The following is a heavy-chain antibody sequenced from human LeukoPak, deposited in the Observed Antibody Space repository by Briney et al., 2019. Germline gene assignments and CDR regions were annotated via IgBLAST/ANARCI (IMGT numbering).Heavy chain of an antibody. D-gene: IGHD6-13*01. CDR1: GFTFSSYS. J-gene: IGHJ4*02. CDR2: ISSSSSYI. V-gene: IGHV3-21*01. CDR3: ATKSRSNIAAAGTQA. Sequence: GGSLRLSCAASGFTFSSYSMNWVRQAPGKGLEWVSSISSSSSYIYYADSVKGRFTISRDNAKNSLYLQMNSLRAEDTAVYYCATKSRSNIAAAGTQAWGQGTLVTVSS.